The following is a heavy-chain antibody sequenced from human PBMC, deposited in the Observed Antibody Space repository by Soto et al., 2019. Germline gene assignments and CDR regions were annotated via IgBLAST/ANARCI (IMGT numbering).Heavy chain of an antibody. CDR2: ISYDGSNK. V-gene: IGHV3-30*18. J-gene: IGHJ4*02. Sequence: QVQLVESGGGVVQPGRSLRLSCAASGFTFSSYGMHWVRQAPGKGLEWVAVISYDGSNKYYADSVKGQFTISRDNSKNTLYLQMNSLRAEDTAVYYCAKEIGVATIDDYRDQGTLVTVSS. CDR3: AKEIGVATIDDY. CDR1: GFTFSSYG. D-gene: IGHD5-12*01.